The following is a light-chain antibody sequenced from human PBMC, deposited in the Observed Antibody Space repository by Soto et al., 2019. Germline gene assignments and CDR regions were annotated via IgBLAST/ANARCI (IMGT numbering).Light chain of an antibody. J-gene: IGLJ1*01. CDR2: EVS. V-gene: IGLV2-14*01. CDR3: LSNTSSISDV. CDR1: TSDVGGYNY. Sequence: QSVLTQPASVSGSPGQSITISCTGTTSDVGGYNYVSWYQQHPGKVPKLLIHEVSNRPSGVSNRFSGSKSGNTASLTISGLQAEEEADYYCLSNTSSISDVFGTGTKGTVL.